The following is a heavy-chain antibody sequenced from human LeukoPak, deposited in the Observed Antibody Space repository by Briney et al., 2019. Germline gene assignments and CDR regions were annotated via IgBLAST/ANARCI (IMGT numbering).Heavy chain of an antibody. J-gene: IGHJ4*02. Sequence: GSLRLSCAASGFTLSSYGMSWVRQAPGKGLDWVSAISGSDSNTYYADSVKGRFTISRDNSKNTLYLQMNSLRAEDTAKYYCAKRREGAFDYWGQGILDTVSS. CDR1: GFTLSSYG. D-gene: IGHD1-26*01. V-gene: IGHV3-23*01. CDR2: ISGSDSNT. CDR3: AKRREGAFDY.